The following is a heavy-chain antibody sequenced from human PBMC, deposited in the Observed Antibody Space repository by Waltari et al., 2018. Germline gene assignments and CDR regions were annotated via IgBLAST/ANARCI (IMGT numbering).Heavy chain of an antibody. CDR1: GGSISSYS. V-gene: IGHV4-59*01. Sequence: QVQLQESGSGLVKPSEPLSLTCTVSGGSISSYSWSWIRQPPGKGLEWIGYIYYSGSTNYNPSLKSRVTISVDTSKNQFSLKLSSVNAADTAVYYCARAPYYDSSGYSIDYYYMDVWGKGTTVTVSS. D-gene: IGHD3-22*01. CDR3: ARAPYYDSSGYSIDYYYMDV. CDR2: IYYSGST. J-gene: IGHJ6*03.